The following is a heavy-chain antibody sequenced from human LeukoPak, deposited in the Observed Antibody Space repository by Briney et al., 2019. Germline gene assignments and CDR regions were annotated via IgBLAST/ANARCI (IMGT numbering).Heavy chain of an antibody. CDR3: ARRKAYCGGDCYPYDY. Sequence: SETLSLTCTVSGGSISSYYWSWIRQPPGKGLEWIGSIYYSGSTYYNPSLKSRVTISVDTSKNQFSLKLSSVTAADTAVYYCARRKAYCGGDCYPYDYWGQGTLVTVSS. J-gene: IGHJ4*02. CDR2: IYYSGST. V-gene: IGHV4-59*04. CDR1: GGSISSYY. D-gene: IGHD2-21*02.